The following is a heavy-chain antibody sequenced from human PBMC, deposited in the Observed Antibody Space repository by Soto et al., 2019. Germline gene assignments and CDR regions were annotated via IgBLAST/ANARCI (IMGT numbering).Heavy chain of an antibody. D-gene: IGHD6-13*01. CDR1: GGSISSYY. CDR2: IFYSGST. Sequence: NPSETLSLTCTVSGGSISSYYWSWIRQPPGKGLEWIGYIFYSGSTYYNPSLKSRVTISVDTSKNQFSLRLSSVTAADTAVYYCARLYSSSWDYYYYYDMDVWGQGTTVTVSS. V-gene: IGHV4-59*08. CDR3: ARLYSSSWDYYYYYDMDV. J-gene: IGHJ6*02.